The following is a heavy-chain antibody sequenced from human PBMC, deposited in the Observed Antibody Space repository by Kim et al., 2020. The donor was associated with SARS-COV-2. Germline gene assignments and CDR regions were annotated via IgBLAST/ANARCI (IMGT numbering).Heavy chain of an antibody. CDR3: ASPGYSSSWPPFDY. CDR2: INTNTGNP. CDR1: GYTFTSYA. V-gene: IGHV7-4-1*02. D-gene: IGHD6-13*01. J-gene: IGHJ4*02. Sequence: ASVKVSCKASGYTFTSYAMNWVRQAPGQGLEWMGWINTNTGNPTYAQGFTGRFVFSLDTSVSTAYLQISSLKAEDTAVYYCASPGYSSSWPPFDYWGQGTLVTVSS.